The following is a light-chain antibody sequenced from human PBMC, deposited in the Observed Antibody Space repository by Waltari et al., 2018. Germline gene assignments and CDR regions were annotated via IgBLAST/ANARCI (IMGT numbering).Light chain of an antibody. V-gene: IGLV3-27*01. J-gene: IGLJ1*01. Sequence: SSELTQPSSVSVSPGQTARITCSGDMLPKKYTRWFQQKPGQAPVLVLYQDLARPSGIPERFSGSSSGTTVTLTISGAQVEDEADYYCYSTTDNNLGVFGPGTRVTVL. CDR1: MLPKKY. CDR2: QDL. CDR3: YSTTDNNLGV.